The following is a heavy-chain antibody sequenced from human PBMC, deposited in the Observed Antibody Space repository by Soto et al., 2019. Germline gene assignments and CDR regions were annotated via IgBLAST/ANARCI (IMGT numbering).Heavy chain of an antibody. CDR2: IYSGGST. Sequence: EVQLVESGGGLIQPGGSLRLSCAASGFTVSSNYMSWVRQAPGKGLEWVSVIYSGGSTYYADSVKGRFTISRDNSKNTLYLQMNSLRAEDTAVYYCAREPVAAAGTFDYWGQGTLVTVSS. CDR1: GFTVSSNY. V-gene: IGHV3-53*01. D-gene: IGHD6-13*01. CDR3: AREPVAAAGTFDY. J-gene: IGHJ4*02.